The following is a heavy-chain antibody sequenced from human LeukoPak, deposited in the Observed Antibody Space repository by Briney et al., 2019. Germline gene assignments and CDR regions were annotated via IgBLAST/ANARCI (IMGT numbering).Heavy chain of an antibody. CDR1: GFTFSSYA. V-gene: IGHV3-23*01. CDR3: AEDQEVDPRGRFDP. Sequence: QPGGSLRLSCAASGFTFSSYAMSWVRQAPGKGLEWVSAISGSGGSTYYADSVKGRFTISRDNSKNTLYLQMNSLRAEDTAVYYCAEDQEVDPRGRFDPWGQGTLVTVSS. D-gene: IGHD3-16*01. CDR2: ISGSGGST. J-gene: IGHJ5*02.